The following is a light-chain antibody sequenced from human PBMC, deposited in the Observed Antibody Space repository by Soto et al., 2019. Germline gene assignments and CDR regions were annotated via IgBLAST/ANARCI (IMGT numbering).Light chain of an antibody. CDR2: DAS. J-gene: IGKJ1*01. CDR3: QQYNNWRT. Sequence: EIVITQSPATLSVSPGERATLSCRASQSVSSNLAWYRQKPGQAPRLLIYDASTRATGIPARISGSGSGTEFTLTISSLQSEDFAVYYCQQYNNWRTFGQGTKVDIK. CDR1: QSVSSN. V-gene: IGKV3-15*01.